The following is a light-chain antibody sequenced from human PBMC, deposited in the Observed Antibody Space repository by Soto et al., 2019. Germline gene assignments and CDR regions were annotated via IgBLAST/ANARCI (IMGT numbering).Light chain of an antibody. V-gene: IGKV3-20*01. CDR3: QQYGISPT. Sequence: EIGLTQSPGTLSLSPGERATLSCRSSHSVSSNYLAWYQQKPGQAPRLLIYDVSSRATGIPDRFSGSGSGTDFTLTISRLEPVDFAVYYCQQYGISPTFGQGTKLEIK. J-gene: IGKJ1*01. CDR2: DVS. CDR1: HSVSSNY.